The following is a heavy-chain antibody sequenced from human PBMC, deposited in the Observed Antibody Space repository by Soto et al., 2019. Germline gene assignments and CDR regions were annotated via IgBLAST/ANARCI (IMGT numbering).Heavy chain of an antibody. CDR2: ISGSGGNT. D-gene: IGHD2-2*01. CDR1: GFTFSTYA. J-gene: IGHJ4*02. Sequence: GGSLRLSCAASGFTFSTYAMSWFRQAPGKGLEWVSGISGSGGNTDYADSVKGRFTISRDNPKNTLYLQMNSLRAEDTAVYYCARVRGYIVVVPASRTYFDYWGRGTVVTVSS. V-gene: IGHV3-23*01. CDR3: ARVRGYIVVVPASRTYFDY.